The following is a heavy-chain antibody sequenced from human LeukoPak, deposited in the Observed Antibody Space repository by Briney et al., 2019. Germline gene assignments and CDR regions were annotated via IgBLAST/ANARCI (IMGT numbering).Heavy chain of an antibody. Sequence: PGGSLRLSCAASGFIVSTNCGGHSYHRDGTTYYADSVKGRFTISRDNAKNTLYLQMNSLRAEDTAVYYCARKTREGSGSYHRGAFDIWGQGTMVTVSS. CDR2: HRDGTT. CDR3: ARKTREGSGSYHRGAFDI. CDR1: GFIVSTNC. D-gene: IGHD3-10*01. V-gene: IGHV3-53*01. J-gene: IGHJ3*02.